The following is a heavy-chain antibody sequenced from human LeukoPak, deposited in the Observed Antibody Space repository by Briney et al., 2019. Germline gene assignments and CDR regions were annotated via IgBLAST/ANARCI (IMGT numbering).Heavy chain of an antibody. V-gene: IGHV3-21*01. J-gene: IGHJ4*02. D-gene: IGHD2-2*01. CDR2: ISSSSSYI. Sequence: GGSLRLSCAASGFTFSSYSMNWVRQAPGKGLEWVSSISSSSSYIYYADSVKGRFTISRDNAKNSLYLQMNSLRAEDTAVYYCARAGEYCSSTSCYAPFFDYWGQGTLVTVSS. CDR3: ARAGEYCSSTSCYAPFFDY. CDR1: GFTFSSYS.